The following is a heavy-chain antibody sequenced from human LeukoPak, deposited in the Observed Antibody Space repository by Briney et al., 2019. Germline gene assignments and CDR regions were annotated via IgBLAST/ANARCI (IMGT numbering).Heavy chain of an antibody. J-gene: IGHJ3*01. D-gene: IGHD6-19*01. CDR3: ARSGSSGPPPP. V-gene: IGHV4-59*12. CDR1: GGSMSSYY. CDR2: IYYSGST. Sequence: SEALSLTCTVSGGSMSSYYWSWIRQPPGKGVEWIGYIYYSGSTNYNPSLKRRVTVSVDTSKNQFSLRLTSVTAADTAVYYCARSGSSGPPPPWGQGTMVTVSS.